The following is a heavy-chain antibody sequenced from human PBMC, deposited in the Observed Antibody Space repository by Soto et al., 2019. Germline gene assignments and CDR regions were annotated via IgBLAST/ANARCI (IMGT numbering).Heavy chain of an antibody. J-gene: IGHJ4*02. D-gene: IGHD3-3*01. CDR2: IYYSGST. V-gene: IGHV4-59*01. CDR3: AAHYYDFWSGYYDY. Sequence: QVQLQESGPGLVKPSETLSLTCTVSGGSISSYYWSWIRQPPGKGLEWIGYIYYSGSTNYNPSLKSRVTISVDTSKNQFSLKLSSVTAADTAVYYCAAHYYDFWSGYYDYWGQGTPVTVSS. CDR1: GGSISSYY.